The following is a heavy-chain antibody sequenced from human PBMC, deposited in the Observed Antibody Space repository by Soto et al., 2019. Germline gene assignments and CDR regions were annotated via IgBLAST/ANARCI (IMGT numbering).Heavy chain of an antibody. D-gene: IGHD3-10*01. CDR1: GFSFSHAW. Sequence: PGGSLRLSCAAAGFSFSHAWMTWVRQAPGKGLEWVGHISSRVHGATADYAAPVKGRFTISRDDSESTLYLEMNSLKTEDTGIYYCTTRGNCYYYYGIDAWGQGTTVTVSS. CDR2: ISSRVHGATA. CDR3: TTRGNCYYYYGIDA. V-gene: IGHV3-15*01. J-gene: IGHJ6*02.